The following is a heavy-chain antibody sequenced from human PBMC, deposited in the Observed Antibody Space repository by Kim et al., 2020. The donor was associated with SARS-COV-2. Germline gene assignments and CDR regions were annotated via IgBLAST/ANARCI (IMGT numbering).Heavy chain of an antibody. V-gene: IGHV3-23*01. D-gene: IGHD1-1*01. J-gene: IGHJ4*02. CDR2: ITSGGNT. Sequence: GGSLRLSCAASGFTFSSYTMTWVRQAPGKGLEWVSVITSGGNTYYADSVKGRFTISRDSSKNTVYLQMNSLRGEDTAVYYCATTTFDYWGQGTLVTVSS. CDR1: GFTFSSYT. CDR3: ATTTFDY.